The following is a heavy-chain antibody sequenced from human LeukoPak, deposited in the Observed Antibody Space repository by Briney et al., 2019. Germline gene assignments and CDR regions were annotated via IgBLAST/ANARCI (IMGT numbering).Heavy chain of an antibody. D-gene: IGHD6-13*01. Sequence: GASVKVSCKASGYTFTNYYMHWVRQAPGQGLEWVGTINPSGGGASYAQEFQGRVTMTRDTSTSTVYMELNSLRSDDTAVYYCASGQLRIAAAGTQGLPTHWGQGTLVTVSS. CDR1: GYTFTNYY. J-gene: IGHJ4*02. V-gene: IGHV1-46*01. CDR3: ASGQLRIAAAGTQGLPTH. CDR2: INPSGGGA.